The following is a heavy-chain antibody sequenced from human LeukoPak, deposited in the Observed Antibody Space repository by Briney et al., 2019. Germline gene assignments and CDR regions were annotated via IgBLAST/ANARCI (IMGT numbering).Heavy chain of an antibody. D-gene: IGHD1-1*01. CDR2: ISSSSSYI. CDR3: ARAHGTTGTTGAFDI. Sequence: GGSLRLSCAASGFSFSTYSMQWVRQAPGKGLEWVSSISSSSSYIFYADSVKGRFTISRDNAKSSLCLQMNSLRAEDTAVYYCARAHGTTGTTGAFDIWGQGTMVTVSS. V-gene: IGHV3-21*01. J-gene: IGHJ3*02. CDR1: GFSFSTYS.